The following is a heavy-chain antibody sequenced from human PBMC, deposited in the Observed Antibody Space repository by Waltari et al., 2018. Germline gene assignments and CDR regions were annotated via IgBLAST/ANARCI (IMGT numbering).Heavy chain of an antibody. D-gene: IGHD6-6*01. Sequence: QVQLQQWGAGLLKPSETLSLTCAVYGGSFSGYYWSWIRQPPGKGLEWIGEINQSEITDDTPARKGRGTISVDTSKNPFSRKLSSVTAADTAVYYWARGRRCIAARRPCFDYWGQGTLVTVSS. CDR2: INQSEIT. V-gene: IGHV4-34*01. J-gene: IGHJ4*02. CDR3: ARGRRCIAARRPCFDY. CDR1: GGSFSGYY.